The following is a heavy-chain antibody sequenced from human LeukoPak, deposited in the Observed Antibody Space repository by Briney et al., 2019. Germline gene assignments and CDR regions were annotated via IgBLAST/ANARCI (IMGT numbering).Heavy chain of an antibody. Sequence: GGSLRLSCAASGFTFNDYGLNWVRQAPGKGLEWVSYISSSSSYIYYADSVKGRFTISRDNAKNSLYLQMNSLRAEDTAVYYCARDTYDILTGYYKWAFDIWGQGTMVTVSS. J-gene: IGHJ3*02. CDR1: GFTFNDYG. CDR3: ARDTYDILTGYYKWAFDI. CDR2: ISSSSSYI. V-gene: IGHV3-21*06. D-gene: IGHD3-9*01.